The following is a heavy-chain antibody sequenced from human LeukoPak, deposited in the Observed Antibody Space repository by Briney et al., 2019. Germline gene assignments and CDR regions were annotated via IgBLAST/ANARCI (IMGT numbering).Heavy chain of an antibody. CDR1: GGSISSGGYY. D-gene: IGHD1-26*01. J-gene: IGHJ5*02. V-gene: IGHV4-31*03. Sequence: SQTLSLTCTVSGGSISSGGYYWSWIRQHPGKGLEWIGYIYYSGSTYYNPSLKSRVTISVDTSKNQFSLKLSSVTAADTAVYYCARDPVEWWELLGKNWFDPWGQGTLVTVSS. CDR3: ARDPVEWWELLGKNWFDP. CDR2: IYYSGST.